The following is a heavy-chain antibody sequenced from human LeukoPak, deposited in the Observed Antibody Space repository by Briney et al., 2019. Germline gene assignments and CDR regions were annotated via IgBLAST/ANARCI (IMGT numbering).Heavy chain of an antibody. CDR2: ISWNSGSI. Sequence: GRSLRLSCAASGFTFDNYAMHWVRQAPGKGLEWVSGISWNSGSIGYADSVKGRFTISRDNAKNSLYLQMNSLRAEDMALYYCAKGSYYDFWSPFDYWGQGTLVTVSS. J-gene: IGHJ4*02. CDR1: GFTFDNYA. V-gene: IGHV3-9*03. CDR3: AKGSYYDFWSPFDY. D-gene: IGHD3-3*01.